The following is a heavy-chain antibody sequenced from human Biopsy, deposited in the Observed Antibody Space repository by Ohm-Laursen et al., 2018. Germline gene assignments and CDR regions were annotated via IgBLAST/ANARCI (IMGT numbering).Heavy chain of an antibody. J-gene: IGHJ6*02. CDR1: GFTFASHA. CDR3: VRGVDYYDPYHYYALDV. Sequence: LRLSCAASGFTFASHAMRWVRQTPGKGLEWIGEINHSGRTNYNPSLKSRVTISVDTSKNQFSLKVRSVTAADTAVYYCVRGVDYYDPYHYYALDVWGQGTTVTVSS. V-gene: IGHV4-34*01. D-gene: IGHD3-22*01. CDR2: INHSGRT.